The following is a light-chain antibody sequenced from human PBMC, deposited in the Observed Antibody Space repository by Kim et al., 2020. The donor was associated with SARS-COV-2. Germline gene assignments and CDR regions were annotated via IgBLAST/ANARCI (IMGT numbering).Light chain of an antibody. CDR3: QAWDSSTEV. Sequence: SYELTQPPSVSVSPGQTASITCSGDKLGDKYACWYQQKPCQSPLLVIYQDSKRPSGIPERFSGSNSGNTATLTISGTQAMDEADYYCQAWDSSTEVFGTGTKVTVL. CDR1: KLGDKY. V-gene: IGLV3-1*01. J-gene: IGLJ1*01. CDR2: QDS.